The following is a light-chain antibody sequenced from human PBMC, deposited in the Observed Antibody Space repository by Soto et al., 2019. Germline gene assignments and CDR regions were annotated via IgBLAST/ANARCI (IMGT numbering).Light chain of an antibody. CDR1: QSVSSN. Sequence: EIVMTQSPATLSVSPGERATLSCRASQSVSSNLAWYQQKPGQAPRLLIYGASTRATGIPASLSGSGSGTEFTLTIRSLQSEDFAVYYCRQYNNWPPDRTFGQGTKLEIK. J-gene: IGKJ2*01. CDR2: GAS. V-gene: IGKV3-15*01. CDR3: RQYNNWPPDRT.